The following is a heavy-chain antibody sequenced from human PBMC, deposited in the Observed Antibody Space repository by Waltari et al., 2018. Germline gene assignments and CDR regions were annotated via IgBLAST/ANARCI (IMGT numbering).Heavy chain of an antibody. V-gene: IGHV4-31*03. J-gene: IGHJ3*02. CDR2: IYYSGST. D-gene: IGHD5-18*01. CDR1: GGSISSGGYY. CDR3: ARDRRRYSYAEHDAFDI. Sequence: QVQLQESGPGLVKPSQTLSLTCTVSGGSISSGGYYWSWISQHPGKGLEWIGYIYYSGSTYYNPSLKSRVTISVDTSKNQFSLKLSSVTAADTAVYYCARDRRRYSYAEHDAFDIWGQGTMVTVSS.